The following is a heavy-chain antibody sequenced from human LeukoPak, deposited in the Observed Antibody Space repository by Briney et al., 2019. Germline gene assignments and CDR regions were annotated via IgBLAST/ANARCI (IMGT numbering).Heavy chain of an antibody. CDR3: ARRYSAYNFDY. V-gene: IGHV3-48*03. CDR1: GFTFSSYE. CDR2: ISSSGRTI. Sequence: QPGGSLRLSCAASGFTFSSYEMNWVRQAPGKGLEWVSYISSSGRTIYYADSVKGRFTISRDNAKNSLYLQMNSLRAEDTAVYYCARRYSAYNFDYWGQGTLVTVSS. J-gene: IGHJ4*02. D-gene: IGHD5-12*01.